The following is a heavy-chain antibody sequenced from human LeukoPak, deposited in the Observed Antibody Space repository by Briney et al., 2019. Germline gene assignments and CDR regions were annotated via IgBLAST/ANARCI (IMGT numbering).Heavy chain of an antibody. Sequence: ASVKVSCKASGGTFISYAISWVRQAPGQGLEWMGIINPSGGSTSYAQKFQGRVTMTRDTSTSTVYMELSSLRSEDTAVYYCAKEGRTDAFDIWGQGTMVTVSS. V-gene: IGHV1-46*01. J-gene: IGHJ3*02. CDR2: INPSGGST. CDR1: GGTFISYA. CDR3: AKEGRTDAFDI.